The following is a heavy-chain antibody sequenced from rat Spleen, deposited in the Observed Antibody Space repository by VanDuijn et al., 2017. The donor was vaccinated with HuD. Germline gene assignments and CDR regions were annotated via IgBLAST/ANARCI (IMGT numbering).Heavy chain of an antibody. V-gene: IGHV2S8*01. CDR2: ISSGGRT. J-gene: IGHJ3*01. Sequence: QVQLKESGPGLVQPSQTLSLTCTVSGFSLSSYGVIWVRQPPGKGLEWIAAISSGGRTFYNSVLKSRLSISRDTSKSQAFLKMSSLQTEDTAIYFCTRDHYYDDYYHHNWFAYWGQGTLVTVSS. CDR3: TRDHYYDDYYHHNWFAY. CDR1: GFSLSSYG. D-gene: IGHD1-12*03.